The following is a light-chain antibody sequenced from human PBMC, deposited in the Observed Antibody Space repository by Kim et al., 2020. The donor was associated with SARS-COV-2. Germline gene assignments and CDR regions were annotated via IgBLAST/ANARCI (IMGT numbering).Light chain of an antibody. Sequence: DIQMTQSPSSLSASVGDRVTITCRASQDISSWLAWYQQKPEKAPRSLIYGASSLHSGVPSRFTGSGSGTEFTLTINNLQPEDFATYYCQQYDSFPRTFGQGTKVDIK. V-gene: IGKV1D-16*01. CDR1: QDISSW. CDR2: GAS. CDR3: QQYDSFPRT. J-gene: IGKJ1*01.